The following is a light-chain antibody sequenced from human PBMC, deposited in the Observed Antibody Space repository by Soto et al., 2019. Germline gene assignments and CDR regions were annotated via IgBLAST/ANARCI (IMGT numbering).Light chain of an antibody. CDR2: EVN. CDR3: SSFTRTNTWV. V-gene: IGLV2-14*01. J-gene: IGLJ3*02. Sequence: QSVLTQPASVSGSPGQSITISCTGTSSDVGGYNYVSWYQQYPGKAPKLMFYEVNKRPSGVSNRFSASKSGNTASLTISGLQPEDEADYYCSSFTRTNTWVFGGGTKVTVL. CDR1: SSDVGGYNY.